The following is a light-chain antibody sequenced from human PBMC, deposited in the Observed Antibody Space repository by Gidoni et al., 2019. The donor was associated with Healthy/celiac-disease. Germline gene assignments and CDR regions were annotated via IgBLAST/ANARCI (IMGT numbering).Light chain of an antibody. CDR3: MQALQTPPYS. V-gene: IGKV2-28*01. CDR1: QSLLHSNGYNY. J-gene: IGKJ2*03. Sequence: DIVMTQSPLSLPVPPGEPASISCRSSQSLLHSNGYNYLDWYLQKPGQSPQLLIYLGSNRAAGVPDRFSGSGSGTDFKLKISRVEAEDVGVYYCMQALQTPPYSFGQGTKLEIK. CDR2: LGS.